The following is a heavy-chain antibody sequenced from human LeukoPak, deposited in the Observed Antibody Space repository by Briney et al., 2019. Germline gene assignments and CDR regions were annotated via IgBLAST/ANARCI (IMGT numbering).Heavy chain of an antibody. CDR1: GYSFTTYY. CDR2: INPSDGST. D-gene: IGHD2-2*01. V-gene: IGHV1-46*01. CDR3: ATHGSRYGGIVVVPAAIRGWFDP. Sequence: GASVKVSCKASGYSFTTYYMHWVRQAPGQGLEWMGIINPSDGSTTYPQKFQGRVTMTRDTSTSTVYVELSSLRSEDTAVYYCATHGSRYGGIVVVPAAIRGWFDPWGQGTLVTVSS. J-gene: IGHJ5*02.